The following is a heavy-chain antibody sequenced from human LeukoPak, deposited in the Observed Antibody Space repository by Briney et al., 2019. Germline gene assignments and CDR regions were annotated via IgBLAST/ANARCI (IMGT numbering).Heavy chain of an antibody. J-gene: IGHJ4*02. Sequence: PGGSLRLSCAASGFTFSSYSMNWVRQAPGKGLEWVSSISSSSSYIYYADSVKGRFTISRGNSKNTLYLQMNSLRAEDTAVYYCARAFLSVGATTYDYWGQGTLVTVSS. V-gene: IGHV3-21*01. CDR2: ISSSSSYI. CDR1: GFTFSSYS. CDR3: ARAFLSVGATTYDY. D-gene: IGHD1-26*01.